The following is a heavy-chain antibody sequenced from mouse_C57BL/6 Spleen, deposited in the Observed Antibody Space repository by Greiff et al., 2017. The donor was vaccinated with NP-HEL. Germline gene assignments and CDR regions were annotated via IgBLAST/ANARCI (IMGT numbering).Heavy chain of an antibody. V-gene: IGHV1-82*01. D-gene: IGHD4-1*01. Sequence: VKLMESGPELVKPGASVKISCKASGYAFSSSWMNWVKQRPGKGLEWIGRIYPGDGDTNYNGKFKGKATLTADKSSSTAYMQLSSLTSEDSAVYFCARELTGTRAMDYWGQGTSVTVSS. CDR2: IYPGDGDT. CDR3: ARELTGTRAMDY. J-gene: IGHJ4*01. CDR1: GYAFSSSW.